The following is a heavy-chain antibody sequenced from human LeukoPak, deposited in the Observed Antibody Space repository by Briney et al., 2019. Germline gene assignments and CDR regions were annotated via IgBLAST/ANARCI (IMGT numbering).Heavy chain of an antibody. J-gene: IGHJ4*02. D-gene: IGHD6-13*01. V-gene: IGHV3-48*03. CDR1: GFSFGSYE. CDR2: ISTTGSTI. Sequence: GGSLRLSCAASGFSFGSYEMNWVRQAPGKGLEWVSYISTTGSTIYYADSVKGRFTISRDNAKNSLYLQMNSLRAEDTAVYYCARSRQLDRYYFDYWGQGTLVTVSS. CDR3: ARSRQLDRYYFDY.